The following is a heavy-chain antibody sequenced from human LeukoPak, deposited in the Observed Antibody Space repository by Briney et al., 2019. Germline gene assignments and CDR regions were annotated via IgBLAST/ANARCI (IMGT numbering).Heavy chain of an antibody. CDR3: ARWEYSSSYRGFDY. J-gene: IGHJ4*02. D-gene: IGHD6-6*01. V-gene: IGHV1-18*01. Sequence: ASVKVSCKASGYTFTSYGISWVRQAPGQGLEWMGWISAYNGNTNYAQKLQGRVTMTTDTSTSTAYIELRSLRSDDTAVYYCARWEYSSSYRGFDYWGQGTLVTVSS. CDR2: ISAYNGNT. CDR1: GYTFTSYG.